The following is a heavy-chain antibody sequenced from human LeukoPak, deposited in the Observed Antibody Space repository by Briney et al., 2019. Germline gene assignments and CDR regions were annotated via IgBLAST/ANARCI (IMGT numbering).Heavy chain of an antibody. CDR2: INPSGGST. D-gene: IGHD2-2*01. J-gene: IGHJ4*02. CDR1: GYTFTSYY. CDR3: ARDHRYCSSTSCWELDY. Sequence: GASVNVSCKASGYTFTSYYMHWVRQAPGQGLEWMGIINPSGGSTSYAQKFQGRVTMTRDTSTSTVYMELSSLRSDDTAVYYCARDHRYCSSTSCWELDYWGQGTLVTVSS. V-gene: IGHV1-46*01.